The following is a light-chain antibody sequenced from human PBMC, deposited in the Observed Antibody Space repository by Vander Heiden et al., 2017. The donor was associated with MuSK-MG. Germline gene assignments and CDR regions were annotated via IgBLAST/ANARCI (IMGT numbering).Light chain of an antibody. V-gene: IGKV3-11*01. J-gene: IGKJ2*03. CDR1: QSVNSY. CDR2: DAS. Sequence: DILLTQAPATLSLSPGERATCSCRASQSVNSYLAWYQQKPGQAPRLLIYDASNRATGIPARFSGSGSGTDFTLTISSLEPEDFAVYYCQQRSSSWSFGQGTKLAIK. CDR3: QQRSSSWS.